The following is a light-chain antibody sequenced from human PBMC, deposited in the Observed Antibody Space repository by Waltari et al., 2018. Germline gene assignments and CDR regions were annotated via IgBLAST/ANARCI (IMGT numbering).Light chain of an antibody. Sequence: QTVLTQPPSVSAAAGQKVTIPCSGRGSTIGNTFVSWYQQVPGPAPKLLIFDNNKRPSGIPDRFSGSKSGSSATLGIAGLQTGDEAEYYCGTWDSSLSVVFGGGTKLTVL. J-gene: IGLJ2*01. V-gene: IGLV1-51*01. CDR1: GSTIGNTF. CDR3: GTWDSSLSVV. CDR2: DNN.